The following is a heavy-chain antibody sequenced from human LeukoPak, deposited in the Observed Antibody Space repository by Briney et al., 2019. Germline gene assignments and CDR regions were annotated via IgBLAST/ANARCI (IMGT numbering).Heavy chain of an antibody. J-gene: IGHJ6*03. D-gene: IGHD5-12*01. CDR3: ARTTEGYAGGPGYSYYYYMDV. CDR2: IYHSGST. V-gene: IGHV4-4*02. CDR1: GGSISSSNW. Sequence: SGTLSLTCAVSGGSISSSNWWSWVRQPPGKGLEWIGEIYHSGSTHYNPSLKSRVTVSVDTSKNQVSLKLRSVTAADTAVYYCARTTEGYAGGPGYSYYYYMDVWGKGTTVTISS.